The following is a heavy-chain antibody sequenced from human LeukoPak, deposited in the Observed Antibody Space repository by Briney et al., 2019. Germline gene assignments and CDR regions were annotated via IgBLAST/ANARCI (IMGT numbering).Heavy chain of an antibody. CDR1: GFTVSGNY. CDR3: VRDRSDGMDV. CDR2: LYSGGST. J-gene: IGHJ6*02. V-gene: IGHV3-66*01. Sequence: GGSLRLSCAASGFTVSGNYMSWVRQAPGKGLEWVSVLYSGGSTYYSDSVKGRFTTSRDNFKNKIYLQMNNLRGDDTAFYYRVRDRSDGMDVWGQGTTVTVSS.